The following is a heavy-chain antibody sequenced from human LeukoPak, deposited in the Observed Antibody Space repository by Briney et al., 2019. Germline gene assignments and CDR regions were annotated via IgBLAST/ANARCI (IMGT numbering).Heavy chain of an antibody. D-gene: IGHD7-27*01. CDR3: AHRTWGPFHY. Sequence: TLSLTCTVSGYSISSGYYWGWIRQSPGKALEWLALIYWDDEERYSPSLKSRLTITKDTSKNQVVLTMTNMDPVDTATYYCAHRTWGPFHYWGQGTLVTVSS. V-gene: IGHV2-5*02. CDR2: IYWDDEE. CDR1: GYSISSGYYW. J-gene: IGHJ4*02.